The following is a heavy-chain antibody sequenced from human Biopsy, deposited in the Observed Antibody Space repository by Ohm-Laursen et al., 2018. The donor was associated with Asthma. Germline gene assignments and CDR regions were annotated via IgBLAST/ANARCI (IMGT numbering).Heavy chain of an antibody. D-gene: IGHD6-19*01. J-gene: IGHJ4*02. Sequence: GFLRLSCTASGFMFRSFGMHWVRQAPGKGLERVSAITGSGGTTYYADSVRGRFTISRDNSKSTLFLQMDSLSAEGTAVYYCAKDFRGIAVAGDRGFDYWGQGTLVTVSS. CDR3: AKDFRGIAVAGDRGFDY. CDR1: GFMFRSFG. CDR2: ITGSGGTT. V-gene: IGHV3-23*01.